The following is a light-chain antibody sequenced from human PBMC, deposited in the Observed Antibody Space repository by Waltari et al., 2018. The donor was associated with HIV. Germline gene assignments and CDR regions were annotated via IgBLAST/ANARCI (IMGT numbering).Light chain of an antibody. V-gene: IGKV1-27*01. CDR1: QGIDNY. J-gene: IGKJ4*01. Sequence: DVRMTQSPSSLSASVGDRVSITCRASQGIDNYLAWYQQRPGKVPEPLIYAASTLQSGVPSRFSGRRSGTDFTLTISGLQPEDFATYYCQKYNSAAPTFGGGTKVEIK. CDR2: AAS. CDR3: QKYNSAAPT.